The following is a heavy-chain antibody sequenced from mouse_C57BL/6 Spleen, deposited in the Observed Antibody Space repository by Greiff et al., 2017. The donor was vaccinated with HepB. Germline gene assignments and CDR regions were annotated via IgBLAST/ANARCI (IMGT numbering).Heavy chain of an antibody. V-gene: IGHV1-81*01. D-gene: IGHD1-1*01. CDR1: GYTFTSYG. CDR3: ARKGVTTVRRGWYFYV. Sequence: VQGVESGAELARPGASVKLSCKASGYTFTSYGISWVKQRTGQGLEWIGEIYPRSGNTYYNEKFKGKATLTADKSSSTAYMEPRGLTSEDSAVYFCARKGVTTVRRGWYFYVWGTRTTVTVSS. J-gene: IGHJ1*03. CDR2: IYPRSGNT.